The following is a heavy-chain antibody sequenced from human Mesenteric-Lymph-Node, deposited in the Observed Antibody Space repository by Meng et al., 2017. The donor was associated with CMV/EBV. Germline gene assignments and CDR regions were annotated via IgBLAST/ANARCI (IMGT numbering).Heavy chain of an antibody. J-gene: IGHJ4*02. D-gene: IGHD2-15*01. CDR3: ARQDSRVYFDY. CDR1: GGSVSSGSYY. Sequence: SETLSLSCTVSGGSVSSGSYYWSWIRQPPGKGLEWIGYIYYSGSTNYNPSLKSRVTISVDTSKNQFSLKLSSVTAADTAVYYCARQDSRVYFDYWGQGTLGTVSS. CDR2: IYYSGST. V-gene: IGHV4-61*01.